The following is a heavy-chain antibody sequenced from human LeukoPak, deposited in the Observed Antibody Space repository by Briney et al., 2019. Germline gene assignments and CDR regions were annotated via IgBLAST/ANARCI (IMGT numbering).Heavy chain of an antibody. V-gene: IGHV1-8*01. D-gene: IGHD6-13*01. J-gene: IGHJ3*02. CDR2: MNPNSGNT. CDR3: ARSDSSSWRDAFDI. Sequence: ASVKFSCKASGYTFTSYDINWVRQATGQGLEGRGWMNPNSGNTGYAQKFQGRVTMTRNTSISTAYMELSSLRSEDTAVYYCARSDSSSWRDAFDIWGQGTMVTVSS. CDR1: GYTFTSYD.